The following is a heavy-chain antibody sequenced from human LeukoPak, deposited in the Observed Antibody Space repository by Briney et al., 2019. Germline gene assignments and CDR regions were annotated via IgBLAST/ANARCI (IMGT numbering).Heavy chain of an antibody. CDR2: LYSGGAT. CDR1: GFTVSSNY. J-gene: IGHJ4*02. Sequence: PGGSLRLSCAASGFTVSSNYMSWVRQAPGKGLEWVSVLYSGGATYYADSVKGRFTISRDDSKNTPFLQMNSLRAEDTAIYYCARDFNLLGLAVDWGQGTLVTVSS. D-gene: IGHD2-15*01. CDR3: ARDFNLLGLAVD. V-gene: IGHV3-53*01.